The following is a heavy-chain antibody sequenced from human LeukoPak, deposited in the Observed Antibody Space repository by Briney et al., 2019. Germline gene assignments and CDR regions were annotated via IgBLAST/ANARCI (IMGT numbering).Heavy chain of an antibody. Sequence: PGGSLRLSCAASGFTFSSYGMHWVRQAPGKGLEWVAFIRYDGSNKYYADSVKGRFTISRDNSKNTLYLQMNSLRAEDTAVYYCAKEHTNAPLWFGEFAYYYYYYMDVWGKGTTVTISS. CDR2: IRYDGSNK. CDR1: GFTFSSYG. V-gene: IGHV3-30*02. J-gene: IGHJ6*03. D-gene: IGHD3-10*01. CDR3: AKEHTNAPLWFGEFAYYYYYYMDV.